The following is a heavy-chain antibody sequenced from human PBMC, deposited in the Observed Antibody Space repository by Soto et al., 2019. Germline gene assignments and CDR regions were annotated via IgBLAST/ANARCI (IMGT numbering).Heavy chain of an antibody. CDR3: ARTYYDFWSGYWRWFDP. J-gene: IGHJ5*02. Sequence: PSETLSLTCTVSGGSVSSGSYYWSWIRQPPGKGLEWIGYIYYNGSTNYNPSLKSRVTISVDTSKNQFSLKLSSVTAADTAVYYCARTYYDFWSGYWRWFDPWGQGTLVTVSS. D-gene: IGHD3-3*01. CDR1: GGSVSSGSYY. V-gene: IGHV4-61*01. CDR2: IYYNGST.